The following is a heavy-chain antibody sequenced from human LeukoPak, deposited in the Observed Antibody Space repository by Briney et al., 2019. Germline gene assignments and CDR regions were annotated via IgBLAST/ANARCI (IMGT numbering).Heavy chain of an antibody. D-gene: IGHD4-11*01. V-gene: IGHV4-30-4*01. CDR3: ARADYYNWFDP. J-gene: IGHJ5*02. Sequence: SETLSLTCTVSGGSISSGDYYWSWIRQPPGKGLEWIGYVYYRGSTYYNPSLTSRVTISVDTSKNQFFLKLSSVTAADTAVYYCARADYYNWFDPWGQGTLVTVSS. CDR1: GGSISSGDYY. CDR2: VYYRGST.